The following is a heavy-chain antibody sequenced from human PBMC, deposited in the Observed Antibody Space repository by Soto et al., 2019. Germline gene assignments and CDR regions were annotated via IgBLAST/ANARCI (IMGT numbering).Heavy chain of an antibody. D-gene: IGHD3-16*01. CDR1: GYTFTSYA. CDR2: INAGNGNT. Sequence: QVQVVQSGAEVKKPGASVKVSCKASGYTFTSYAMHWVRQAPGQRLEWMGWINAGNGNTKYSLKFQGRVTIIRDTSASTAYMELSSLRSEDTAVYYCARGGLALMDVWGQGTTVTVSS. J-gene: IGHJ6*02. V-gene: IGHV1-3*01. CDR3: ARGGLALMDV.